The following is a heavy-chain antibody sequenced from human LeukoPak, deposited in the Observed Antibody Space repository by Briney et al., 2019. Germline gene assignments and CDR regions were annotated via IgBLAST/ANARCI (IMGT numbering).Heavy chain of an antibody. CDR1: GGSINTRSYF. V-gene: IGHV4-39*01. D-gene: IGHD6-19*01. Sequence: SETLSLTCGASGGSINTRSYFWGWIRQSPGKGLEWIASMYYSGTTYYNPSLKSRVTISVDTYKSQLSLKLSSVTAADTAVYYCTRQRGSGWYHPHLFWGQGILVTVSS. CDR3: TRQRGSGWYHPHLF. CDR2: MYYSGTT. J-gene: IGHJ4*02.